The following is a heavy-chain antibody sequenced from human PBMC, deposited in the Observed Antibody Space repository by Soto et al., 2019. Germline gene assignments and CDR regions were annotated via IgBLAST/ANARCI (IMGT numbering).Heavy chain of an antibody. CDR2: ISHSGSGT. CDR3: XRGHLPGGNTFYYDY. V-gene: IGHV4-34*01. J-gene: IGHJ4*02. CDR1: GGSFSGNY. Sequence: QVQLQQWGAGLLKPSETLSLTCTVYGGSFSGNYWSWIRQPPGMGLEWIGEISHSGSGTNYNPSLKSRVTISVDTSKNQFSLKLSSVTAADTAMYYCXRGHLPGGNTFYYDYWGQGTLVTVSS. D-gene: IGHD2-15*01.